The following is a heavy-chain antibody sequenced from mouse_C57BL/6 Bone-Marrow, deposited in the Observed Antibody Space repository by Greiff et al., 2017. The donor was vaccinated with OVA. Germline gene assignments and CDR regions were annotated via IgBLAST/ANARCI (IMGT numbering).Heavy chain of an antibody. Sequence: EVKLMESGGGLVQPGGSLKLSCAASGFTFSDYYMYWVRQTPEKRLEWVAYISNGGGSTYYPDTVKGRFTISRDNAKNTLYLQMSRLKSEDTAMYYCARHGNYGSPFDYWGQGTTLTVSS. CDR1: GFTFSDYY. D-gene: IGHD1-1*01. V-gene: IGHV5-12*01. CDR3: ARHGNYGSPFDY. J-gene: IGHJ2*01. CDR2: ISNGGGST.